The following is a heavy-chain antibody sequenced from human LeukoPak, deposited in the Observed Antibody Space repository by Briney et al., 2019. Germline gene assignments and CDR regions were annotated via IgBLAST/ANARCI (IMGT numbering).Heavy chain of an antibody. CDR1: GFTFSTYA. V-gene: IGHV3-30*04. Sequence: GGSLRLSCAASGFTFSTYAIHWVRQAPGKGLEWVAFISNNGRNKDYADSVKGRFTISRDNSKNTLYLQMTSLRVEDTAVYFCASRYCTGVNCFAASYMCMDVWGKGTTVTVSS. J-gene: IGHJ6*03. D-gene: IGHD2-8*02. CDR2: ISNNGRNK. CDR3: ASRYCTGVNCFAASYMCMDV.